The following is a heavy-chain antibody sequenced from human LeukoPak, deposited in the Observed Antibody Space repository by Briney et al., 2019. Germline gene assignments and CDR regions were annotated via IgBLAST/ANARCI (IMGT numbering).Heavy chain of an antibody. CDR2: ISGSGGST. Sequence: GGSLRLSCAASGFTFSSYAMSWVRQAPGKGLEWVSAISGSGGSTYYADSGKGRFTISRDNSKNTLYLQMNSLRAEDTAVYYCAKGAFYDSSGYLTNWFDPWGQGTLVTVSS. D-gene: IGHD3-22*01. CDR3: AKGAFYDSSGYLTNWFDP. V-gene: IGHV3-23*01. CDR1: GFTFSSYA. J-gene: IGHJ5*02.